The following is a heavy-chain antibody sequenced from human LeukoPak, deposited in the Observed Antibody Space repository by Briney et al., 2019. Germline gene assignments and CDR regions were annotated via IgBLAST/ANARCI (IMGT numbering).Heavy chain of an antibody. CDR1: GFTFSSYA. V-gene: IGHV3-30*04. CDR2: ISYDGSNK. D-gene: IGHD6-19*01. J-gene: IGHJ4*02. Sequence: GGSLRLSCAASGFTFSSYAMHWVRQAPGKGLEWVAVISYDGSNKYYAEYVKGRFTISRDNSKNTLYLQMNSLRTEDTAVYYCARAGWGTVAGVFDYWGQGTLVTVSS. CDR3: ARAGWGTVAGVFDY.